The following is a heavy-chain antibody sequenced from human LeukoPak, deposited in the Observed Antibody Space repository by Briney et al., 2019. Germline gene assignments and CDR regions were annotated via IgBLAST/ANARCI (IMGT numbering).Heavy chain of an antibody. J-gene: IGHJ4*02. D-gene: IGHD1-26*01. Sequence: GGSLRLFCAASGFTFSSYSMNWVRQAPGRGREGVSFISSSSSTIYYADSVKGRFTISRDNAKNSLYLQMNSLRAEDTAVYYCARGRGGSYSAINYWGQGTLVTVSS. CDR1: GFTFSSYS. V-gene: IGHV3-48*04. CDR2: ISSSSSTI. CDR3: ARGRGGSYSAINY.